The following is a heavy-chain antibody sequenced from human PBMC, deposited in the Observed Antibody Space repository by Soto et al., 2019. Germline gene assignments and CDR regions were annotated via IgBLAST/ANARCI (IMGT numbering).Heavy chain of an antibody. D-gene: IGHD1-26*01. V-gene: IGHV1-58*01. Sequence: QMQLVQSGPEVKKPGTSVKVSCKASTFTFTSSAVQWVRQARGQRLEWIGWIVVGSGNTKYAQNFKERVAITRDMSSGPAYLELSSLRSEDTAVYYCATHGEGATYYFDYWGQGNLLTVSS. CDR3: ATHGEGATYYFDY. J-gene: IGHJ4*02. CDR2: IVVGSGNT. CDR1: TFTFTSSA.